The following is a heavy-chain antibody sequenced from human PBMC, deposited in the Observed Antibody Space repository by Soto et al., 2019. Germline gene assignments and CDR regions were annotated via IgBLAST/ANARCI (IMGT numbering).Heavy chain of an antibody. J-gene: IGHJ6*03. Sequence: QVQLQQRGAGLLKPSETLSLTCVVDGESFSGYYWTWIRQPPGQGLEWIGEINDSGSTNHKPSLKSRVTMSIDKSKNPFSRNLRSVTAADTGVYYCAKGGRFPEARYYFLDVWGNGTTVTVSS. CDR1: GESFSGYY. CDR3: AKGGRFPEARYYFLDV. D-gene: IGHD3-3*01. CDR2: INDSGST. V-gene: IGHV4-34*01.